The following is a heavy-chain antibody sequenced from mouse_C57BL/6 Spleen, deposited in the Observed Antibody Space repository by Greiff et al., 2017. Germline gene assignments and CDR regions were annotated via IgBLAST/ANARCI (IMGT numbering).Heavy chain of an antibody. CDR2: IYPGSGST. V-gene: IGHV1-55*01. Sequence: VQLQQSGAELVKPGASVKMSCKASGYTFTSYWITWVKQRPGQGLEWIGNIYPGSGSTNYNEKFKSKVTLTVDTSSSTAYMQLSSLTYEDSAVYYYERMRAMGDWGQGTSVTVS. CDR3: ERMRAMGD. CDR1: GYTFTSYW. J-gene: IGHJ4*01.